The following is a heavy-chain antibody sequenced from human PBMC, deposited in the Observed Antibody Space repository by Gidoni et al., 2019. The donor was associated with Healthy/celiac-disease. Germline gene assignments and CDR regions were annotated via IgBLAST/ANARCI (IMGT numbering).Heavy chain of an antibody. CDR1: GGSISSYY. Sequence: QVQLQESGPGLVKPSATLSLTCTVSGGSISSYYWSWIRQPPGKGLEWIGYIYYSGSTNYNPSLKSRVTISVDTSKNQFSLKRSSVTAADTAVYYCATRSNSSSWYPYYYYYYYMDVWGKGTTVTVSS. J-gene: IGHJ6*03. D-gene: IGHD6-13*01. CDR3: ATRSNSSSWYPYYYYYYYMDV. V-gene: IGHV4-59*01. CDR2: IYYSGST.